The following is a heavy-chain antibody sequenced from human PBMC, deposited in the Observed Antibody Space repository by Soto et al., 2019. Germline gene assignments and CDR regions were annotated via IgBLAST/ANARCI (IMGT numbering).Heavy chain of an antibody. V-gene: IGHV3-33*01. CDR1: GFTFSSYG. D-gene: IGHD3-22*01. J-gene: IGHJ4*02. CDR2: IWYDGSNK. Sequence: QVQLVESGGGVVQPGRSLRLSCAASGFTFSSYGMHWVRQAPGKGLEWVEVIWYDGSNKYYADSVKGRFTISRDNSKNALYLQMNSLKAEDTAVYYCAPGADSRGYSFYYWGQGTLVTVSS. CDR3: APGADSRGYSFYY.